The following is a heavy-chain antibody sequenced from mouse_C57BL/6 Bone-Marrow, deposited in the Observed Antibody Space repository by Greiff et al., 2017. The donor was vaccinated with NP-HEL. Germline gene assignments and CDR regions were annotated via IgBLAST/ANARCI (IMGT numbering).Heavy chain of an antibody. CDR3: AREGTIAFDY. CDR2: IYPRSGNT. Sequence: VQLQQSGAGLVRPGASVKLSCKASGYTFTTYGISWVKQRTGQGLEWIGEIYPRSGNTYYNEKFKGKATLTADKSSSTGYMELRSLTSEDSAVYFCAREGTIAFDYWDRGTTLTVSA. V-gene: IGHV1-81*01. CDR1: GYTFTTYG. D-gene: IGHD1-1*01. J-gene: IGHJ2*01.